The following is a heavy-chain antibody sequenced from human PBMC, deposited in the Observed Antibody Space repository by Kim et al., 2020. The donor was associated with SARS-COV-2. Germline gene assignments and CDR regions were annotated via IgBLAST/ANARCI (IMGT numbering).Heavy chain of an antibody. J-gene: IGHJ4*02. Sequence: SETLSLTCTVSGGSITNYYWSWIRQPPGKRLEWIGYIYDSESVTYNPSLKSRVTMSVDTSKNQFSLRLTSVTAADTAMYYCARSGYYYKSAFDYWGQG. CDR2: IYDSESV. D-gene: IGHD3-22*01. CDR3: ARSGYYYKSAFDY. V-gene: IGHV4-4*09. CDR1: GGSITNYY.